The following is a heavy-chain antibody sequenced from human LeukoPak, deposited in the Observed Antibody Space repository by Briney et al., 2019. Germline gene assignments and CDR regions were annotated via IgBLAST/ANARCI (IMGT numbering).Heavy chain of an antibody. J-gene: IGHJ4*02. D-gene: IGHD1-26*01. Sequence: GASVTVSCTDSGYTLTELPIHGVRQAPGKGREGMGGFDPDDGETVYAQMFQGRVTMTEDTSSDTASMELSSLRSEDTAVYYCATGTSGSYYVGIVRPIDYWGQGTLVTVSS. CDR3: ATGTSGSYYVGIVRPIDY. V-gene: IGHV1-24*01. CDR1: GYTLTELP. CDR2: FDPDDGET.